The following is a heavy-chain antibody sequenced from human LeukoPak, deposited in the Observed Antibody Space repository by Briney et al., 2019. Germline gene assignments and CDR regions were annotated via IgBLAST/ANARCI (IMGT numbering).Heavy chain of an antibody. Sequence: SETLSLTCAVYGESFSGYYWSWIRQPPGKGLEWIGEINHSGSTNYSPSLKSRVTISVDTSKNQFSLKLSSVTAADTAVYYCAELGITMIGGVWGKGTTVTISS. V-gene: IGHV4-34*01. CDR1: GESFSGYY. J-gene: IGHJ6*04. D-gene: IGHD3-10*02. CDR2: INHSGST. CDR3: AELGITMIGGV.